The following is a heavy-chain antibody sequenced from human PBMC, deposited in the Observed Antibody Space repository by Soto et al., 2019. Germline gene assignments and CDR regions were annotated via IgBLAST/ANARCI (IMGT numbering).Heavy chain of an antibody. CDR2: IDSGDGTT. CDR1: GFDFGDYY. D-gene: IGHD3-10*01. Sequence: GGSLRLSCTRSGFDFGDYYMSWIRQAPGKGLEWVSYIDSGDGTTYYTDSVKGRFTISRDNAKKTVYLQMSSLRVEDTALYYCVRPYYSRSSFTFERWGQGTLVNVPS. CDR3: VRPYYSRSSFTFER. J-gene: IGHJ4*02. V-gene: IGHV3-11*01.